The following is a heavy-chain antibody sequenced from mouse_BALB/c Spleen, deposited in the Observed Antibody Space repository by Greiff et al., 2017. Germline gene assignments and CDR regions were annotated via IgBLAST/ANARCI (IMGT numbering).Heavy chain of an antibody. CDR1: GFAFSSYD. D-gene: IGHD1-1*01. Sequence: EVQGVESGGDLVKPGGSLKLSCAASGFAFSSYDMSWVRQTPEKRLEWVAYISSGGGSTYYPDTVKGRFTISRDNAKNTLYLQMSSLKSEDTAMYYCARAGYGSSYVSWYFDVWGAGTTVTVSS. J-gene: IGHJ1*01. CDR3: ARAGYGSSYVSWYFDV. V-gene: IGHV5-12-1*01. CDR2: ISSGGGST.